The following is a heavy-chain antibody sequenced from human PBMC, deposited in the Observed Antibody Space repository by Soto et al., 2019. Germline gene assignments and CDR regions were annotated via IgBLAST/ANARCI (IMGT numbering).Heavy chain of an antibody. CDR2: ISAYNGNT. J-gene: IGHJ5*02. CDR1: GYTFTSHG. CDR3: ARVGTQILVVTTEWFDP. V-gene: IGHV1-18*01. Sequence: ASVKVSCKASGYTFTSHGISWVRQAPGQGLEWMGWISAYNGNTNYAQKLQGRVTMTTDTSTSTAYMELRSLRSDDTAVYYCARVGTQILVVTTEWFDPWGQGTLVTVSS. D-gene: IGHD2-21*02.